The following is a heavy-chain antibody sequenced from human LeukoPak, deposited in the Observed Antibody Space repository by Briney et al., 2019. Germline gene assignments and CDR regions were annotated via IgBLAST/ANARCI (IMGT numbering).Heavy chain of an antibody. V-gene: IGHV3-30*04. CDR3: ARRSIAVAGPFDY. D-gene: IGHD6-19*01. Sequence: GGSLRLSCAASGFTFRTYPLHWVRQAPGKGLEWVAVISYDGSHKYYGDSVKGRFTISRDNTNNSLYLQMNSLRAEDTAVYYCARRSIAVAGPFDYWGQGTLVTVSS. J-gene: IGHJ4*02. CDR2: ISYDGSHK. CDR1: GFTFRTYP.